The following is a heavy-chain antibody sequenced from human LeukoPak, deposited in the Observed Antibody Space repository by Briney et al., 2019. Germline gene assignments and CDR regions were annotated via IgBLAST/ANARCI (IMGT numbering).Heavy chain of an antibody. V-gene: IGHV3-7*01. CDR1: GFTFSSYW. J-gene: IGHJ6*03. D-gene: IGHD4-11*01. Sequence: GGSLRLSCAASGFTFSSYWMSWVRQAPGKGLEWVANIKQDGSEKYYVDSVKGRFTISRDNAKNSLYLQMNSLRAEDTAVYYCARETVTTNYYYYYYVDVWGKGTTVTVSS. CDR2: IKQDGSEK. CDR3: ARETVTTNYYYYYYVDV.